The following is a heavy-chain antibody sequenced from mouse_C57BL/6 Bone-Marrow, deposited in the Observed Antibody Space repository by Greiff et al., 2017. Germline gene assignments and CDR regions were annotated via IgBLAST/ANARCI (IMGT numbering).Heavy chain of an antibody. CDR2: ISSGSSTI. Sequence: EVQLVESGGGLVKPGGSLKLSCAASGFTFSDYGMHWVRQAPEKGLEWVAYISSGSSTIYYADTVKGRFTISRDNAKNTLFLQMPSLRSEDTAMYYWAGSLRVVATYYAMDYWGQGTSVTVSS. CDR1: GFTFSDYG. J-gene: IGHJ4*01. CDR3: AGSLRVVATYYAMDY. D-gene: IGHD1-1*01. V-gene: IGHV5-17*01.